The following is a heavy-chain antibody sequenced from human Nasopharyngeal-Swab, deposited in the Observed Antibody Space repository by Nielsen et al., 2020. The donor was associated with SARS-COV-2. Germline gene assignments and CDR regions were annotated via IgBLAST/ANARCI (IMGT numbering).Heavy chain of an antibody. CDR3: AREDTAMGEIFDY. D-gene: IGHD5-18*01. CDR2: INHSGST. Sequence: ESLKISCAASGFTFSSYGMHWVRQAPGKGLEWIGEINHSGSTNYNPSLKSRVTISVDTSKNQFSLKLSSVTAADTAVYYCAREDTAMGEIFDYWGQGTLVTVSS. CDR1: GFTFSSYG. V-gene: IGHV4-34*01. J-gene: IGHJ4*02.